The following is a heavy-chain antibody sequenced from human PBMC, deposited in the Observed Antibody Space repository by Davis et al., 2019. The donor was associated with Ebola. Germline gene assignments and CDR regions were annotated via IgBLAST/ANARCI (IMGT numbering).Heavy chain of an antibody. CDR1: GFTFSSYA. J-gene: IGHJ4*02. D-gene: IGHD6-19*01. V-gene: IGHV3-30*14. CDR3: ATHRDSSGWYGDY. CDR2: ISYDGSNK. Sequence: GESLKISCAASGFTFSSYAMHWVRQAPGKGLEWVAVISYDGSNKYYADSVKGRFTISRDNSKNTLYLQMNSLRAEDTAVYYCATHRDSSGWYGDYWGQGTLVTVSS.